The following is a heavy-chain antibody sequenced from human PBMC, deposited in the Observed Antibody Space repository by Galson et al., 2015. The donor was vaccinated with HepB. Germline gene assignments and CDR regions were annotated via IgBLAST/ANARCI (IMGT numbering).Heavy chain of an antibody. Sequence: SLRLSCAASGFTFSSYGMHWVRQAPGKGLEWVAVISYDGSNKYYADSVKGRFTISRDNSKNTLYLQMNSLRAEDTAVYYCAKGAGDIVVVVAATDYYGTDVWGQGTTVTVSS. CDR2: ISYDGSNK. D-gene: IGHD2-15*01. V-gene: IGHV3-30*18. J-gene: IGHJ6*02. CDR3: AKGAGDIVVVVAATDYYGTDV. CDR1: GFTFSSYG.